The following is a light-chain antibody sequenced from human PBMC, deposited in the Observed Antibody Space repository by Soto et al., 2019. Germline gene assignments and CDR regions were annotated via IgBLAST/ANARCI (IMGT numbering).Light chain of an antibody. J-gene: IGLJ3*02. CDR3: VLYVRRGIWV. CDR2: RTN. V-gene: IGLV8-61*01. Sequence: TVVTQEPSFSVSPGGTVTLTCDLSSGSVSTSYYPSWYQRTPGQAPRTLIYRTNIRSSGVPDRFSGSILGSKAALTITGAQADDEGDYYCVLYVRRGIWVFGGGTKLTVL. CDR1: SGSVSTSYY.